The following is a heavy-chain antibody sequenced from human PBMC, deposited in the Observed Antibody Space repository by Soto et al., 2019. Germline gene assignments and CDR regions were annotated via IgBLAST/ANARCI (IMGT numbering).Heavy chain of an antibody. V-gene: IGHV3-48*04. Sequence: GGSLRLSCAASGFTFSNYSMNWVRQAPGKGLEWVSYISSSTIYYADSVKGRFTISRDNAKNSLFLQMNSLRPEDTAVYYCARDIFYSDSSGYPSDYWGQGTLVTVSS. J-gene: IGHJ4*02. CDR1: GFTFSNYS. D-gene: IGHD3-22*01. CDR3: ARDIFYSDSSGYPSDY. CDR2: ISSSTI.